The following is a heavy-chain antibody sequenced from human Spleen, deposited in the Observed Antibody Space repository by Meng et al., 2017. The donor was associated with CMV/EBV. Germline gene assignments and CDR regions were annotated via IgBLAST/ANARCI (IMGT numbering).Heavy chain of an antibody. CDR2: IYHSGST. CDR1: GGSISSSSW. J-gene: IGHJ4*02. CDR3: ARVGFGNSFDY. V-gene: IGHV4-4*02. D-gene: IGHD3-10*01. Sequence: LTCAVSGGSISSSSWWSWVRQTPGKGLECIGNIYHSGSTIYNPSLESRVTLSIDKSKNHFSLQMNSVTAADTAVYYCARVGFGNSFDYWGQGTLVTVSS.